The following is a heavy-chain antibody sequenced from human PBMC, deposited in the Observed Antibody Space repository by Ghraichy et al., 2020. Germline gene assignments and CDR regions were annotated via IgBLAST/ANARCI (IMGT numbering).Heavy chain of an antibody. CDR1: GFTFSSYA. V-gene: IGHV3-23*01. Sequence: GESLNISCAASGFTFSSYAMSWVRQAPGKGLEWVSAISGSGGSTYYADSVKGRFTISRDNSKNTLYLQMNSLRAEDTAVYYCAKGCSSTSCWVFDYWGQGTLVTVSS. CDR2: ISGSGGST. D-gene: IGHD2-2*01. J-gene: IGHJ4*02. CDR3: AKGCSSTSCWVFDY.